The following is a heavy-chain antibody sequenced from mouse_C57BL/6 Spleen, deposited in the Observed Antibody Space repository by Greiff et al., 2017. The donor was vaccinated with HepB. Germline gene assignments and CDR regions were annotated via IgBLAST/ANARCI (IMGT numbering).Heavy chain of an antibody. CDR1: GFSLSTFGMG. Sequence: QVTLKESGPGILQPSQTLSLTCSFSGFSLSTFGMGVGWIRQPSGKGLEWLAHIWWDDDKYYNPALKSRLTISKDTSKNQVFLKIANVDTADTATYYCARINGGYYDYDGGYFDYWGQGTTLTVSS. CDR3: ARINGGYYDYDGGYFDY. V-gene: IGHV8-8*01. D-gene: IGHD2-4*01. CDR2: IWWDDDK. J-gene: IGHJ2*01.